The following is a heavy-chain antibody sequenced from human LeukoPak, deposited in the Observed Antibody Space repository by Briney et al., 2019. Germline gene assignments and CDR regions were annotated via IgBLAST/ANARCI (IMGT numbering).Heavy chain of an antibody. V-gene: IGHV4-34*01. D-gene: IGHD5-12*01. CDR2: INHSGST. Sequence: SETLSLTCAVYGGSFSGYYWSWSRQPPGKGREWIGEINHSGSTNYNPSLKSRVTISVDTSKTQFSLKLSSVTAADTAVYYCATRGYSGYGTDYWGQGTLVTVSS. CDR3: ATRGYSGYGTDY. J-gene: IGHJ4*02. CDR1: GGSFSGYY.